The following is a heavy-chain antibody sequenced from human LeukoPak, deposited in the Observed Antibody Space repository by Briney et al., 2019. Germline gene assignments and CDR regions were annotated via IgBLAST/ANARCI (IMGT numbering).Heavy chain of an antibody. CDR2: IRHDEANE. CDR1: GFSFISYA. D-gene: IGHD6-6*01. J-gene: IGHJ4*02. Sequence: GRSLRLSCEVSGFSFISYAMHWVRQAPGKGLEWVALIRHDEANEYYADSVQGRFTISRDTSKNTLYLQMKSLRAEDTAVYYCAKEYTPSSPLGELDSWGQGTLVTVSS. CDR3: AKEYTPSSPLGELDS. V-gene: IGHV3-33*06.